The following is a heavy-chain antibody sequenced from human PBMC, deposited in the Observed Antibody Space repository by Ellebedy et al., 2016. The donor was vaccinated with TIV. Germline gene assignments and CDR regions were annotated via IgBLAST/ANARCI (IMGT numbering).Heavy chain of an antibody. D-gene: IGHD1-26*01. V-gene: IGHV4-59*01. J-gene: IGHJ3*02. CDR1: GGSISSYY. Sequence: MPSETLSLTCTVSGGSISSYYWSWIRQPPGKGLEWIGYISYSGSTNYNPSLKSRVTMSVDTSKNQFSLRLNSVTAADTAVYYCARLLVGATTHAFDIWGQGTMVTVSS. CDR3: ARLLVGATTHAFDI. CDR2: ISYSGST.